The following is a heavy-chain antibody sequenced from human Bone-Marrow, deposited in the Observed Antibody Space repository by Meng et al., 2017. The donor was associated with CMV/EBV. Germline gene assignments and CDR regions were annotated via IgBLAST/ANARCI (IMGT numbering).Heavy chain of an antibody. CDR3: ARSTSRWLQVFDY. V-gene: IGHV1-69*05. CDR1: GGTFSSYA. J-gene: IGHJ4*02. Sequence: SVKVSCKAPGGTFSSYAISWVRQAPGQGLEWMGGIIPIFGTANYAQKFQGRVTITTDESTSTAYMELSSLRSEDTAVYYCARSTSRWLQVFDYWGQGTLVTVSS. D-gene: IGHD5-24*01. CDR2: IIPIFGTA.